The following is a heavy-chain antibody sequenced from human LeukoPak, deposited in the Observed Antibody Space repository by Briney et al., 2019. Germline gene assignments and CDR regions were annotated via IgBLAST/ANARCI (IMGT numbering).Heavy chain of an antibody. V-gene: IGHV4-59*01. CDR3: ARTNNKWEPWGYFDY. Sequence: SETLSLTCTVSGGSISSYYWSWIRQPPGKGLEWIGYIYYSGSTNYNPSLKSRVTISVDTSKNQFSLKLSSVTAADTAVYYCARTNNKWEPWGYFDYWGQGTLVTVSS. J-gene: IGHJ4*02. CDR1: GGSISSYY. CDR2: IYYSGST. D-gene: IGHD1-26*01.